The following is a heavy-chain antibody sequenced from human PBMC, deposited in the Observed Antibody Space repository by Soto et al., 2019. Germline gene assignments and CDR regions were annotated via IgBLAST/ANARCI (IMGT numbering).Heavy chain of an antibody. J-gene: IGHJ6*03. CDR1: GYSFTSYW. D-gene: IGHD6-13*01. Sequence: GESLKISCKGSGYSFTSYWIGWVRQMPGKGLEWMGIIYPGDSDTRYSPSFQGQVTISADKSISTAYLQRSSLKASDTAMYYCARQYSSSWYGTHYYMDVWGKGTTVTVSS. V-gene: IGHV5-51*01. CDR2: IYPGDSDT. CDR3: ARQYSSSWYGTHYYMDV.